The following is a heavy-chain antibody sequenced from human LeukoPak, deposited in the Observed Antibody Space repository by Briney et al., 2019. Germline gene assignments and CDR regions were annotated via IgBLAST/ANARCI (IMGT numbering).Heavy chain of an antibody. J-gene: IGHJ4*02. CDR1: GFTFSNYS. CDR3: AKELSKRFVS. CDR2: ISSNGGIT. D-gene: IGHD2-15*01. Sequence: GGSLRLSCSASGFTFSNYSIHWVRQAPGKGLEYVSAISSNGGITDYTDSVKGRFTISRDNSKNTLYLQMSSLRAEDTAVYYCAKELSKRFVSWGQGTLVTVSS. V-gene: IGHV3-64D*09.